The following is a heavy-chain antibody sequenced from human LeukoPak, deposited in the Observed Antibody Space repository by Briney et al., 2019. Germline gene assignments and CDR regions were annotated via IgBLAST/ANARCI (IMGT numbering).Heavy chain of an antibody. D-gene: IGHD1-1*01. CDR1: GYSISSGYY. Sequence: SETLSLTCAVSGYSISSGYYWGWIRQPPGKGLEWIGSIYHSGSTYYNPSLKSRVTISVDTSKNQFSLKLSSVTAADTAVYYCARDRATGTTGGGSFDPWGQGTLVTVSS. CDR3: ARDRATGTTGGGSFDP. V-gene: IGHV4-38-2*02. J-gene: IGHJ5*02. CDR2: IYHSGST.